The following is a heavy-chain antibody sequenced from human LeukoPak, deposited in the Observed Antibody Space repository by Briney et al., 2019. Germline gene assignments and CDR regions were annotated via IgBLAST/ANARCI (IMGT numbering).Heavy chain of an antibody. V-gene: IGHV4-39*07. CDR1: GVSISSSNSY. CDR2: INHSGST. D-gene: IGHD3-9*01. Sequence: SETLSLTCTVSGVSISSSNSYWGWIRQPPGKGLEWIGEINHSGSTNYNPSLKSRVTISVDTSKNQFSLKLSSVTAADTAVYYCARGPTFNRLRYFDWLLGGNWFDPWGQGTLVTVSS. CDR3: ARGPTFNRLRYFDWLLGGNWFDP. J-gene: IGHJ5*02.